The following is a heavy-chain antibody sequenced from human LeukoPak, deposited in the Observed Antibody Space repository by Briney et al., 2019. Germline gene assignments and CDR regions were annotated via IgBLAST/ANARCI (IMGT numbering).Heavy chain of an antibody. CDR3: AKTRDDAFDI. Sequence: GGFLRLSCAASGFTFSSYGMHWVRQAPGKGLEWVAVISYDGSNKYYADSVKGRFAISRDNSKTTSYLQMNSLRADDTAVYYCAKTRDDAFDIWGQGTMVTVSS. D-gene: IGHD5-24*01. V-gene: IGHV3-30*18. CDR1: GFTFSSYG. J-gene: IGHJ3*02. CDR2: ISYDGSNK.